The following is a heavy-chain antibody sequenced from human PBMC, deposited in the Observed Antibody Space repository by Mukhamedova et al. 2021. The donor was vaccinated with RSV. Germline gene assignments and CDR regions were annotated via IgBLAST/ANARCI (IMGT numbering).Heavy chain of an antibody. J-gene: IGHJ4*02. Sequence: RQPPGKGLEWVGRIMSRTDGGAPQYAAPVRGRFIISRDDSSNTLFLQLNNLNTDDTAMYYCTTDWSQLQIAVFDYWGQGALVTVS. V-gene: IGHV3-15*01. D-gene: IGHD6-19*01. CDR2: IMSRTDGGAP. CDR3: TTDWSQLQIAVFDY.